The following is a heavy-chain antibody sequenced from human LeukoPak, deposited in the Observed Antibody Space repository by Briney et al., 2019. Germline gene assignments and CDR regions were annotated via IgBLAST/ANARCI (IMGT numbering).Heavy chain of an antibody. J-gene: IGHJ4*02. CDR1: GFTFSSYG. V-gene: IGHV3-30*02. D-gene: IGHD3-22*01. CDR2: IRYDGSNK. Sequence: GGSLRLSCAASGFTFSSYGMHWVRQAPGKGLEWVAFIRYDGSNKYYADSVKGRFTISRDNSKNTLYLQMDSLRAEDTAVYYCATAGAYYYDSSGYYLFDYWGQGTLVTVSS. CDR3: ATAGAYYYDSSGYYLFDY.